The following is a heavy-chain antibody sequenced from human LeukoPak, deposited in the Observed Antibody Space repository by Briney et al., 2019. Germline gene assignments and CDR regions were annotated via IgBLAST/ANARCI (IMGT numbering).Heavy chain of an antibody. CDR1: GASVGSSSYY. J-gene: IGHJ5*02. Sequence: PSETLSLTCTVSGASVGSSSYYWGWIRQSPGKGLEWIGTAYYTGDTYYSPSLKSRLTVSVDTSKNQLSLKLSSVTAADTAVYYCARDPVAGRGWFDPWGQGTLVTVSS. CDR3: ARDPVAGRGWFDP. D-gene: IGHD6-19*01. V-gene: IGHV4-39*07. CDR2: AYYTGDT.